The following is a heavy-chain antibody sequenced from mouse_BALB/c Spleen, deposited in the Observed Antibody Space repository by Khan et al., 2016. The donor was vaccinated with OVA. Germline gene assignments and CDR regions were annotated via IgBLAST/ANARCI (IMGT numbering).Heavy chain of an antibody. D-gene: IGHD2-3*01. CDR1: VYSFTGYY. CDR3: ARWVLYDGYYDSIDY. V-gene: IGHV1-31*01. CDR2: INPYNGAA. Sequence: VRLQQSGPELVKPGASVKISCTASVYSFTGYYIHWVRQSHVKSLEWIGRINPYNGAATYNQSFKDKASLTVAKSSSTAYMELHSLTSEDSAVYYCARWVLYDGYYDSIDYWGQGTSVTVAS. J-gene: IGHJ4*01.